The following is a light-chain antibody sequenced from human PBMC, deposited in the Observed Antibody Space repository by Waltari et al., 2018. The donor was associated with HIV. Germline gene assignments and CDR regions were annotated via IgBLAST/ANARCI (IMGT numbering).Light chain of an antibody. Sequence: QSALTQPPSASGSPGQSVPISCTGKTSDVGSYNYVPWYQHHPGKAPKPLIYEVFKRPSGVPDRFSGSKSGNTASLTVSGLQAEDEADYYCTSYAGRNTFVFGGGTKLTVL. CDR1: TSDVGSYNY. J-gene: IGLJ2*01. CDR3: TSYAGRNTFV. V-gene: IGLV2-8*01. CDR2: EVF.